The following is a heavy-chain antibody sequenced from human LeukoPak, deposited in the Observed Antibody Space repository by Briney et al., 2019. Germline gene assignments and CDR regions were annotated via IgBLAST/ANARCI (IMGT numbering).Heavy chain of an antibody. J-gene: IGHJ4*02. CDR1: GDSIITYS. CDR3: ADFDFDY. Sequence: PSETLSLTCTVSGDSIITYSLSWIRQPAGKGLEWIGRIYTSGSTNYNPSLKSRVTMSLDTSKNQFSLKLSSVTAADTAVYYCADFDFDYWGPGTLVTVSS. CDR2: IYTSGST. V-gene: IGHV4-4*07.